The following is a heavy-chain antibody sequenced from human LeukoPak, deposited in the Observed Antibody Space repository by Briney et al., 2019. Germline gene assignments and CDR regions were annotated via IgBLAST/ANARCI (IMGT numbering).Heavy chain of an antibody. V-gene: IGHV4-59*01. J-gene: IGHJ4*02. CDR3: ARGALLRGYYFDY. D-gene: IGHD4-23*01. Sequence: SETLSLTCTVSGGSISSYYWSWIRQPPGKGLEWIGYIYYSGSTNYNPSLKSRVTISVDTSKSQFSLKLSSVTAADTAVYYCARGALLRGYYFDYWGQGTLVTVSS. CDR2: IYYSGST. CDR1: GGSISSYY.